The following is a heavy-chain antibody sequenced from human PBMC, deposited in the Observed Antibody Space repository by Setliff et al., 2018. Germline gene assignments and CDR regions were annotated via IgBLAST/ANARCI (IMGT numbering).Heavy chain of an antibody. CDR2: VNPNDGST. CDR1: GYSFTRHY. J-gene: IGHJ6*02. D-gene: IGHD2-15*01. V-gene: IGHV1-46*01. CDR3: ARDLRDVVVVPSTTGYYHGMDV. Sequence: ASVKVSCKTSGYSFTRHYLHWVRQAPGQELEWMGMVNPNDGSTRYAQKFQGRVTMTRDTSTSSVYMELSSLRSEDTAVYYCARDLRDVVVVPSTTGYYHGMDVWGQGTTVTVSS.